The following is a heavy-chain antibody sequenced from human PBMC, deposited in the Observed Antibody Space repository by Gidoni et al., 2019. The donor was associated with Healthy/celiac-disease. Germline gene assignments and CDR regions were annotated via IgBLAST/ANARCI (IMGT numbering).Heavy chain of an antibody. J-gene: IGHJ5*02. CDR1: VGSISSYY. Sequence: QVQLQESGPGLVKPSETLSLTCTVSVGSISSYYWSWIRQPPGKGLEWIGYIYYSGSTNYNPSLKSRVTISVDTSKNQFSLKLSSVTAADTAVYYCARAPITIFGVDLFDPWGQGTLVTVSS. CDR2: IYYSGST. CDR3: ARAPITIFGVDLFDP. D-gene: IGHD3-3*01. V-gene: IGHV4-59*01.